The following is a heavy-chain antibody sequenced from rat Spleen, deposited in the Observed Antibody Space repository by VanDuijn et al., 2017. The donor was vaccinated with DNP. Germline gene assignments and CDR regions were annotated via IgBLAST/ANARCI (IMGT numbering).Heavy chain of an antibody. V-gene: IGHV5-25*01. CDR3: ARTAAFDY. CDR1: GFTFSNYY. Sequence: EVQLVESGGGLVQPGMSMKLSCAASGFTFSNYYMAWVRQAPTQGLEWVAAISPGGVNTYFRDSVRGRFTISRDNAKSTLYLQMDSLRSEDTATYYCARTAAFDYWGQGVMVTVSS. CDR2: ISPGGVNT. J-gene: IGHJ2*01. D-gene: IGHD1-2*01.